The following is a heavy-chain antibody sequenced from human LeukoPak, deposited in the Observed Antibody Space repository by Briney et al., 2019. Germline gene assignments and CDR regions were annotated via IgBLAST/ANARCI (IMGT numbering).Heavy chain of an antibody. CDR1: GGSISSYY. J-gene: IGHJ5*02. V-gene: IGHV4-4*09. CDR2: IYTSGST. CDR3: AQSSSWFNWFDP. D-gene: IGHD6-13*01. Sequence: SETLSLTCTVSGGSISSYYWSWIRQPPGKGLEWIGYIYTSGSTNYNPSLKSRVTISVDTSKNQSSLKLSSVTAADTAVYYCAQSSSWFNWFDPWGQGTLVTVPS.